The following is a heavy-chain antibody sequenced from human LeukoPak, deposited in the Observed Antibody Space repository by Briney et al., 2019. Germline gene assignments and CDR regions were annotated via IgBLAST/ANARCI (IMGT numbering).Heavy chain of an antibody. CDR3: ARRSTAVKRRGAFEI. J-gene: IGHJ3*02. CDR1: GGSFNGYY. CDR2: ISHSAST. Sequence: SETLSLTCAAYGGSFNGYYWSWIRQTPGKGLDWIGEISHSASTNYNPPLEIRVTLSVDTSKNQFSLNLASVTAADTAIYYCARRSTAVKRRGAFEIWGQGTMVTVS. D-gene: IGHD5/OR15-5a*01. V-gene: IGHV4-34*01.